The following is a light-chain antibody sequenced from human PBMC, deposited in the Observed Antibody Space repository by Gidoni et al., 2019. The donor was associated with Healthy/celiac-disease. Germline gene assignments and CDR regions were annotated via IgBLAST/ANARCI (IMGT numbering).Light chain of an antibody. CDR2: GAS. CDR3: QQYGSSPLT. CDR1: QRVSSSY. V-gene: IGKV3-20*01. Sequence: SPGTLSLSPGERATLSCRASQRVSSSYLAWYQQKPGQAPRLLIYGASSRATGIPDRFSGSGSGTDFTLTISRLEPEDFAVYYCQQYGSSPLTFGGGTKVEIK. J-gene: IGKJ4*01.